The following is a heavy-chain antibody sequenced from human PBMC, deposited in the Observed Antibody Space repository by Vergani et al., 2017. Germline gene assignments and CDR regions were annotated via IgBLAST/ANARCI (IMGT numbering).Heavy chain of an antibody. J-gene: IGHJ6*03. CDR2: IYYIGST. CDR3: ARGVNDVLTGQYPQPLYYDYYMDG. Sequence: QVQLQESGPGLVKPSETLSLTCTVSGGSISSYYWSWIRQPPGKGLEWIGYIYYIGSTNYNPSLKSRVTISVDTSKNHFALKLSSVTAADTAVYYCARGVNDVLTGQYPQPLYYDYYMDGGGKGTTVTVSS. D-gene: IGHD3-9*01. V-gene: IGHV4-59*01. CDR1: GGSISSYY.